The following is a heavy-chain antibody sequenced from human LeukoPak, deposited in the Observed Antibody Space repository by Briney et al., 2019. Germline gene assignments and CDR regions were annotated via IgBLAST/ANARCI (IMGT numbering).Heavy chain of an antibody. Sequence: ASVKVSCKASGYTFTGYYMHWVRQAPGQGLEWMGWINPNSGGTNYAQKFQGRVTMTRDTSISTAYMELSRLRSDDTAVYYCARELQQQLVFGWFDPWGQGTLATVSS. CDR3: ARELQQQLVFGWFDP. V-gene: IGHV1-2*02. CDR1: GYTFTGYY. D-gene: IGHD6-13*01. J-gene: IGHJ5*02. CDR2: INPNSGGT.